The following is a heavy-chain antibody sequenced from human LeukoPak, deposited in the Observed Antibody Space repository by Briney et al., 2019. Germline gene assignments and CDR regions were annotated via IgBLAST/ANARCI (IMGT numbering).Heavy chain of an antibody. Sequence: PSETLSLTCTVSGGSISSYYWSWIRQPPGKGLEWIGYIYYSGSTNYNPSLKSRVTISVDTSKNQFSLKLSSVTAADTAVYYCARLEGPPYYYDFWSGYPLDAFDIWGQGTMVTVSS. CDR3: ARLEGPPYYYDFWSGYPLDAFDI. J-gene: IGHJ3*02. CDR2: IYYSGST. CDR1: GGSISSYY. V-gene: IGHV4-59*08. D-gene: IGHD3-3*01.